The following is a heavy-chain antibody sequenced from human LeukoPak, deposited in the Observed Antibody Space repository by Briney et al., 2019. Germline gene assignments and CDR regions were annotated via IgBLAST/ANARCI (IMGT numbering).Heavy chain of an antibody. D-gene: IGHD4-23*01. J-gene: IGHJ4*02. CDR1: GFSFSGYA. V-gene: IGHV3-23*01. CDR3: AKDRLSYGGNFDY. CDR2: ISGGGSST. Sequence: GGSLRLSCAASGFSFSGYAMSWVRQAPGKGLEWVSLISGGGSSTYYADSVKGRFTISRDNSKNTLYLQMNSLRAEDTAVYYCAKDRLSYGGNFDYWGQGTLVTVSS.